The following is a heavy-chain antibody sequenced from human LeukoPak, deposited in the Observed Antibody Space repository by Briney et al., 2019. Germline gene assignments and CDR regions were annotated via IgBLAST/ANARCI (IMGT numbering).Heavy chain of an antibody. CDR1: GGSISSGSYY. Sequence: SETLSLTCTVSGGSISSGSYYWSWIRQPAGKGLEWIGRIYTSGSTNYNPSLKSRVTISVDTSKNQFSLKLSSVTAADTAVYYCARAVGYSYGNFDYWGQGTLVTASS. CDR2: IYTSGST. CDR3: ARAVGYSYGNFDY. V-gene: IGHV4-61*02. J-gene: IGHJ4*02. D-gene: IGHD5-18*01.